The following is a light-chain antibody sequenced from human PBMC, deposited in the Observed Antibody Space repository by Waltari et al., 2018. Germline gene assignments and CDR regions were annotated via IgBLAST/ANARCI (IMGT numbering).Light chain of an antibody. CDR2: DAS. J-gene: IGKJ1*01. CDR1: QSISRF. Sequence: DIFLTQSPGTLSLSPGERATLSCRASQSISRFLAWYQQKPGQAPRLLIYDASTRATGIPDRFSGSGSGTDFSLTISRLEPEDFAVYYCQKYGTLPATFGQGTKVEIK. CDR3: QKYGTLPAT. V-gene: IGKV3-20*01.